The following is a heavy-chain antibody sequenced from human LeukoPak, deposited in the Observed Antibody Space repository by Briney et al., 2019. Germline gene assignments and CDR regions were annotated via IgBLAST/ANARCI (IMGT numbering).Heavy chain of an antibody. CDR2: ISYDGSNK. CDR3: AKGSYMGENWFDP. D-gene: IGHD3-16*01. Sequence: EGSLRLSCAASGFTFSSYGMHWVRQAPGKGLEWVAVISYDGSNKYYADSVKGRLTISRDNSKNTLYLQMNSLRAEDTAVYYCAKGSYMGENWFDPWGQGTLVTVSS. CDR1: GFTFSSYG. J-gene: IGHJ5*02. V-gene: IGHV3-30*18.